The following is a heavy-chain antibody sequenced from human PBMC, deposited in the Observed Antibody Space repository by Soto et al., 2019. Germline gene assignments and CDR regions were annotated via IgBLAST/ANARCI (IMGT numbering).Heavy chain of an antibody. CDR3: ARVGADDFGDSGGFDY. Sequence: SEALAVACTFSVGSIRDYFWAWIRQPPGKGLEWIGYIYYSGRTNCNPSLKSRVSISVDTSKNHFSLQLRSVTAADTTVYYCARVGADDFGDSGGFDYWGQGTLVTVS. CDR2: IYYSGRT. D-gene: IGHD4-17*01. J-gene: IGHJ4*02. V-gene: IGHV4-59*01. CDR1: VGSIRDYF.